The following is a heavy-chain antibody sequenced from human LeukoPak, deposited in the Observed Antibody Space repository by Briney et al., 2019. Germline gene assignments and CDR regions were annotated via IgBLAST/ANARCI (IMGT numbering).Heavy chain of an antibody. CDR2: ITNDGSST. D-gene: IGHD5-18*01. J-gene: IGHJ4*02. CDR1: GLTFSSHW. CDR3: ARYSYGSFDY. Sequence: GGSLRLSCAASGLTFSSHWMHWVRQAPGKGPVWVSRITNDGSSTTYADSVKGRFTISRDNAKNMLYLQVNSLRAEDTAVYYCARYSYGSFDYWGQGTLVTVSS. V-gene: IGHV3-74*01.